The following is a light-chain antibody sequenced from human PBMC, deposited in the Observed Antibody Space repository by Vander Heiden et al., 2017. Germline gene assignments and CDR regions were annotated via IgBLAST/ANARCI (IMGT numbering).Light chain of an antibody. CDR3: MQGTHWPWT. CDR1: QSLVYSDGNTY. V-gene: IGKV2-30*01. J-gene: IGKJ1*01. Sequence: DVVMTQSPLSLPVILGQPASISCRSGQSLVYSDGNTYLSWFQQRPGQSPRRLIYKVSKRDSGVPDRFSGSASGTDFTLKISRVEAEDVGVYYCMQGTHWPWTFGHGTKVEIK. CDR2: KVS.